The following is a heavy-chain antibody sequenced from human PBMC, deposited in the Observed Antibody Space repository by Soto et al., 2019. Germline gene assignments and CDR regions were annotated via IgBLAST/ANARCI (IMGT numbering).Heavy chain of an antibody. CDR3: LRSLNS. Sequence: GGSLRLSCAASGFTFSTYWMDWVRQTPGKGLEWVANINQDGSEKNYVDSVKGRFTIYRDNAKNSLYLQMSSLTAEDSALYYCLRSLNSWGQGTLVTVSS. V-gene: IGHV3-7*01. CDR2: INQDGSEK. J-gene: IGHJ4*02. CDR1: GFTFSTYW.